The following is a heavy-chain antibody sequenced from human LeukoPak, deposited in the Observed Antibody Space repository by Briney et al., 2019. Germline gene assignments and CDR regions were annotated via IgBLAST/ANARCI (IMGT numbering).Heavy chain of an antibody. CDR1: GGSISSGGYS. CDR3: AREDPSLDDAFDI. V-gene: IGHV4-30-2*01. CDR2: IYHSGST. D-gene: IGHD3-3*01. Sequence: SQTLSLTCAVSGGSISSGGYSWSWIRQPPGKGLEWIGYIYHSGSTYHNPSLKSRVTISVDRFKNQFSLRLSSVTAADTAVYYCAREDPSLDDAFDIWGQGTMVTVSS. J-gene: IGHJ3*02.